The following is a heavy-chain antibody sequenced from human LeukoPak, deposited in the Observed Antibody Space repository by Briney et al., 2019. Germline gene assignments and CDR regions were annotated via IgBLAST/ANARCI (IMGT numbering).Heavy chain of an antibody. Sequence: SETLSLTCAVYGGSFSGYYWSWIRQPPGKGLEWIGEINHSGSTNYNPSLKSRVTISVDTSKNQFSLKLSSVTAADTAVYYCARGRKGSTSWAYYYYMDVWGKGTTVTVSS. CDR1: GGSFSGYY. CDR2: INHSGST. J-gene: IGHJ6*03. CDR3: ARGRKGSTSWAYYYYMDV. D-gene: IGHD2-2*01. V-gene: IGHV4-34*01.